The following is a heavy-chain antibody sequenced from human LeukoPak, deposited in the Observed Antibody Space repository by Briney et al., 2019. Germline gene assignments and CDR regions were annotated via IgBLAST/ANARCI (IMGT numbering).Heavy chain of an antibody. V-gene: IGHV7-4-1*02. CDR3: ARGTDGNLKYYMDV. CDR2: ISTDTGNP. Sequence: ASVKVSCKASGGTFSSYAMNWVRQAPGQGLEWMGWISTDTGNPTYVQGFTGRFVFSLDTSVSTAYLQISGLKAEDTAVYYCARGTDGNLKYYMDVWGKGTTVTVSS. D-gene: IGHD4-23*01. CDR1: GGTFSSYA. J-gene: IGHJ6*03.